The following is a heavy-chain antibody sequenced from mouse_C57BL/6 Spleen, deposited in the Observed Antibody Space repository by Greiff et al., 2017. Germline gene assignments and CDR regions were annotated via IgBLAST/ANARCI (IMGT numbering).Heavy chain of an antibody. Sequence: EVQLVESEGGLVQPGSSMKLSCTASGFTFSDYYMAWVRQVPEKGLEWVANINYDGGSTYYLDSLKSRFLISRDNAKNIRYLQMISLKSEDTATYYCARVWSRHYFDDWGQGTTLTVSS. J-gene: IGHJ2*01. D-gene: IGHD1-1*02. CDR3: ARVWSRHYFDD. CDR2: INYDGGST. V-gene: IGHV5-16*01. CDR1: GFTFSDYY.